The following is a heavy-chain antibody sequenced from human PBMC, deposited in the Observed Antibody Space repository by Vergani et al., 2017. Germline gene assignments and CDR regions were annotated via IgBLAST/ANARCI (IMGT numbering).Heavy chain of an antibody. J-gene: IGHJ6*02. CDR1: GGSVSSGSYY. CDR2: IYHSGST. CDR3: ASGSGYRVYAHV. D-gene: IGHD3-22*01. Sequence: QVQLQESGPGLVKPSETLSLTCTVSGGSVSSGSYYWSWIRQPPGKGLEWIGEIYHSGSTNYNPSLKSRVTISVDKSKNQFSLKLSSVTAADTAVYYCASGSGYRVYAHVWGQGTTVTVSS. V-gene: IGHV4-61*01.